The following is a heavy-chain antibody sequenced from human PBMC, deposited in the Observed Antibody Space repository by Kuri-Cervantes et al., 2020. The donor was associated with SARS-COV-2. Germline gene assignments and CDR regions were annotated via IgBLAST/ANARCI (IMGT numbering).Heavy chain of an antibody. CDR1: GYTFTSYY. V-gene: IGHV1-46*01. J-gene: IGHJ6*01. Sequence: ASVKVSCKASGYTFTSYYMHWVRQAPGQGLEWMGIINPSGGSTSYAQKFQGRVTMTTDTSTSTAYMELRSLRSDDTAVYYCARDSSMVRGVSSYGKDVWGQGTTVTVSS. CDR3: ARDSSMVRGVSSYGKDV. CDR2: INPSGGST. D-gene: IGHD3-10*01.